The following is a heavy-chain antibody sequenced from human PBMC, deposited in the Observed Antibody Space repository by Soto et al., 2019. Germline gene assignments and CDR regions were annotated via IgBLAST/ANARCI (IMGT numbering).Heavy chain of an antibody. Sequence: GASVKVSCKVSGYTLTELSMHWVRQAPGKGLEWMGGFDPEDGETIYAQKFQGRVTMTEDTSTDTAYMELSSLRSEDTAVYYCATGYYYDSSGLFDYWGQGTLVTVSS. J-gene: IGHJ4*02. CDR2: FDPEDGET. D-gene: IGHD3-22*01. V-gene: IGHV1-24*01. CDR1: GYTLTELS. CDR3: ATGYYYDSSGLFDY.